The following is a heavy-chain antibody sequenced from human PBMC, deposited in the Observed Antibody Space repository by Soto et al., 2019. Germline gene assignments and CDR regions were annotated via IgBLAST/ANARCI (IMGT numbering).Heavy chain of an antibody. J-gene: IGHJ3*02. CDR2: INPYNANV. CDR3: ARDRVTGIWGDAFDI. CDR1: GYTFTNHG. V-gene: IGHV1-18*04. Sequence: QVQLVQSVAEVKKPGASVKVSCKTSGYTFTNHGINWVRQAPGQGLEWMGWINPYNANVNYAQKLQGRVTMNTDTSTSTDYMDLRRLTSDDTAVYYCARDRVTGIWGDAFDIWGQGTMVTVSS. D-gene: IGHD3-16*01.